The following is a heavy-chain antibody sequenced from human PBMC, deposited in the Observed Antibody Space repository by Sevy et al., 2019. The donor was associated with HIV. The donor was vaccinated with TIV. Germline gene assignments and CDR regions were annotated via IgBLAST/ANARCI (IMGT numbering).Heavy chain of an antibody. Sequence: GGSLRLSCAVSGFSFDSYGMTWVRQAPGKGLEWVSGISGSGSRTYYADSVKGRFIISRDNSKNTLDLQMNSLRSEDMAIFYCAKGGGGHYDPDEIGYYFYYYNMDVWGKGTTVTVSS. CDR3: AKGGGGHYDPDEIGYYFYYYNMDV. V-gene: IGHV3-23*01. J-gene: IGHJ6*03. D-gene: IGHD3-22*01. CDR1: GFSFDSYG. CDR2: ISGSGSRT.